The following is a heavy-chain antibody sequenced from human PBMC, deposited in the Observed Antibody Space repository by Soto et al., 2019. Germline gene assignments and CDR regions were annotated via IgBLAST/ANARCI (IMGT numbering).Heavy chain of an antibody. CDR1: GGSISSYY. J-gene: IGHJ3*02. Sequence: SXTLSLTCTVSGGSISSYYWSWIRQPPGQRLDWIGYIYYSGSTNYNPSLKSRVTISVDTSKNQFSLKLSSVTAADTAVYYCARGYCSGGSCYMLAMDAFDIWGQGTMVTVSS. V-gene: IGHV4-59*01. D-gene: IGHD2-15*01. CDR2: IYYSGST. CDR3: ARGYCSGGSCYMLAMDAFDI.